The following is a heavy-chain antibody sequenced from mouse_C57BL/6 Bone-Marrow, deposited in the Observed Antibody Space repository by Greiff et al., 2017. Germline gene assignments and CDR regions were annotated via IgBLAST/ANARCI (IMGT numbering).Heavy chain of an antibody. J-gene: IGHJ2*01. CDR2: IDPEDGET. CDR1: GFNIKDYY. Sequence: VQLKQSGAELVKPGASVKLSCTASGFNIKDYYMHWVKQRTEQGLEWIGRIDPEDGETKYAPKFQGKATITADTSSNTASLQLSSLTSEDTAVYYCASSYYGSSYVGYWGQGTTLTVSS. V-gene: IGHV14-2*01. D-gene: IGHD1-1*01. CDR3: ASSYYGSSYVGY.